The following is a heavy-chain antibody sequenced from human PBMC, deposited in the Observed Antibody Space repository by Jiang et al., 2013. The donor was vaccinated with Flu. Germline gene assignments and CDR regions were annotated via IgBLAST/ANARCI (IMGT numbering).Heavy chain of an antibody. Sequence: LLKPSETLSLTCTVSGGSISSSSYYWGWIRQPPGKGLEWIGSIYYSGSTYYNPSLKSRVTISVDTSKNQFPLKLSSVTAADTAVYYCARDRYSSGWSIALDYWGQGTLVTVSS. CDR1: GGSISSSSYY. V-gene: IGHV4-39*06. D-gene: IGHD6-19*01. J-gene: IGHJ4*02. CDR2: IYYSGST. CDR3: ARDRYSSGWSIALDY.